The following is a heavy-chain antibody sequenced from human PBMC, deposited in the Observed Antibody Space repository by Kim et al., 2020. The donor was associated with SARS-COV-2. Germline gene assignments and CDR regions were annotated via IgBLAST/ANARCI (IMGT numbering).Heavy chain of an antibody. Sequence: ADSVKGRFIISRDNSKTTLYLQISRLRAEDTAVYYCAKGSSNWYPRDWFDPWGQGTQVTVSS. J-gene: IGHJ5*02. CDR3: AKGSSNWYPRDWFDP. V-gene: IGHV3-23*01. D-gene: IGHD6-13*01.